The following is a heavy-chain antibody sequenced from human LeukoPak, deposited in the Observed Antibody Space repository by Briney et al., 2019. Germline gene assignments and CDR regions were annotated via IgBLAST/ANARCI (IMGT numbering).Heavy chain of an antibody. CDR1: GGSFSGYY. V-gene: IGHV4-34*01. J-gene: IGHJ4*02. Sequence: PSETLSLTCAVYGGSFSGYYWSWIRQPPGKGLEWIGEINHSGSTNYNPSLKSRVTISVDTSKNQFSLKLSSVTAADTAVYYCARAVEGAAAELFDYWGQGTLVTVSS. CDR2: INHSGST. D-gene: IGHD6-13*01. CDR3: ARAVEGAAAELFDY.